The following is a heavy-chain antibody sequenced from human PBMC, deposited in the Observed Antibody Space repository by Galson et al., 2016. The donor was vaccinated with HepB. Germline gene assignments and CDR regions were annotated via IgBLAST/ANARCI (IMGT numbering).Heavy chain of an antibody. Sequence: SVKVSCKASGGTFITHGISWVRQAPGQGLEWMGAIIPLTGIPNYAQKFQGRLTITADKSTTTAHMELSSLRSEDTAVYYCARAEISGQNYYYGVDVWGQGTTVPVSS. CDR3: ARAEISGQNYYYGVDV. CDR1: GGTFITHG. D-gene: IGHD3/OR15-3a*01. J-gene: IGHJ6*02. CDR2: IIPLTGIP. V-gene: IGHV1-69*10.